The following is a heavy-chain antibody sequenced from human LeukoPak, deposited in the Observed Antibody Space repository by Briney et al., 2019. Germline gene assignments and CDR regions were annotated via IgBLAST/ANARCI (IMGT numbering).Heavy chain of an antibody. J-gene: IGHJ5*02. V-gene: IGHV1-24*01. CDR3: ATGHCSSTSCFNWFDP. D-gene: IGHD2-2*01. CDR2: FDPEDGET. Sequence: GASVKVSCKVSGYTLTELSMHWVRQAPGKGLEWMGGFDPEDGETIYAQKFQGRVTMTEDTSTDTAYMELSSLRSEDTAVYYCATGHCSSTSCFNWFDPWGQGTLVTASS. CDR1: GYTLTELS.